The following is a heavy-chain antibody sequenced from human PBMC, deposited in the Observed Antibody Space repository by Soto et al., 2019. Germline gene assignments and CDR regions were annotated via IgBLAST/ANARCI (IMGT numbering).Heavy chain of an antibody. J-gene: IGHJ3*02. CDR3: ASNDSGYARGAFDI. CDR2: IYYSGST. Sequence: QVQLQESGPGLVKPSQTLSLTCTVSGGSISSGGYYWSWIRQHPGKGLEWIGYIYYSGSTYYNPSLRCRVTISVDTSKNQFSLKLSSVTAADTAVYYCASNDSGYARGAFDIWGQGTMVTVSS. CDR1: GGSISSGGYY. V-gene: IGHV4-31*03. D-gene: IGHD5-12*01.